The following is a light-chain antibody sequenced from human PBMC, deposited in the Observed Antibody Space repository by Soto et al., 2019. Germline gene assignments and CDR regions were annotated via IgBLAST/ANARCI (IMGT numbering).Light chain of an antibody. CDR1: QSVSRNY. J-gene: IGKJ4*01. CDR2: DAS. CDR3: QQRSNWPLT. V-gene: IGKV3-11*01. Sequence: EIVLTQSPGTLSLSPGERATLSCRASQSVSRNYLVWYQQKPGQAPRLLIYDASNRAAGIPARFSGSGSGTDFTLTISSLEPEDFAVYYCQQRSNWPLTFGGGTKVDIK.